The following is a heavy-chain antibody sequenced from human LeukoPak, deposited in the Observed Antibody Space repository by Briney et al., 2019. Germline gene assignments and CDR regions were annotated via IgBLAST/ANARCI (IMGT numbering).Heavy chain of an antibody. J-gene: IGHJ4*02. Sequence: ASVKVSCKASGYTFISHYMHWVRQAPGQGLEWMGIINPGGGSTSYAQKFQGRVTMARDTSTSTVYMELSSLRSEDTAVYYCASDGYSSGWYVLDYWGQGTLVTVSS. CDR3: ASDGYSSGWYVLDY. V-gene: IGHV1-46*01. CDR2: INPGGGST. CDR1: GYTFISHY. D-gene: IGHD6-19*01.